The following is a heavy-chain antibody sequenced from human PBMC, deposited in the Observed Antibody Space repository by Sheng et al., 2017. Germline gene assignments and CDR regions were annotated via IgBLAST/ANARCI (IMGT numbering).Heavy chain of an antibody. CDR2: IYHSGST. J-gene: IGHJ5*02. V-gene: IGHV4-38-2*01. CDR3: ASCLSENWFDP. CDR1: GYSISSGYY. Sequence: QVQLQESGPGLVKPSETLSLTCAVSGYSISSGYYWGWIRQPPGKGLEWIGSIYHSGSTYYNPSLKSRVTISVDTSKNQFSLKLSSVTAADTAVYYCASCLSENWFDPWGQGTLVTVSS.